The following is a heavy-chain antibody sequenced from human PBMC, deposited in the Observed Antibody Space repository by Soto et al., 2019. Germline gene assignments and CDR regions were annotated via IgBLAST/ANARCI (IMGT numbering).Heavy chain of an antibody. CDR2: IYWDDDT. D-gene: IGHD3-3*01. CDR3: AHKRILSGFL. V-gene: IGHV2-5*02. Sequence: QITLKESGPTLVKPTQTLTLTCSFSGFSLSTSGVGVGWIRQPPGKALEWLGIIYWDDDTRYSPSLKSRLTITKGTSENEVVLTMINMDPVDTATYYCAHKRILSGFLWGQGTLVTVSS. J-gene: IGHJ4*02. CDR1: GFSLSTSGVG.